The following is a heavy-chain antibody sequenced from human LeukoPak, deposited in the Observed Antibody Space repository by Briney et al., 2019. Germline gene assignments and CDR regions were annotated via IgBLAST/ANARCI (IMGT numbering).Heavy chain of an antibody. CDR3: AREDVDTGMDV. J-gene: IGHJ6*02. D-gene: IGHD5-18*01. Sequence: PGGSLRLSCAASGFTFSSYGLHRVRQAPGKGLEWVANIKQDGSEKYYVDSVKGRFTISRDNAKNSLYLQMNSLRAEDTAVYYCAREDVDTGMDVWGQGTTVTVSS. CDR1: GFTFSSYG. V-gene: IGHV3-7*01. CDR2: IKQDGSEK.